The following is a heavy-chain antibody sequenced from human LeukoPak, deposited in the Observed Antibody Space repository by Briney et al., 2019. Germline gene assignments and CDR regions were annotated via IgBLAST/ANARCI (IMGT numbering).Heavy chain of an antibody. Sequence: GGSLRLSCAASGFTLDDYATHWVRHAPGKGLEWVSNISWNSGSRGYADSVKGLFTISRDNAKNSQYLQMNSLRAEDTALYYCSKDFHRAGYWYFDLWGRGTLVTVSS. D-gene: IGHD1-14*01. CDR2: ISWNSGSR. J-gene: IGHJ2*01. CDR3: SKDFHRAGYWYFDL. V-gene: IGHV3-9*01. CDR1: GFTLDDYA.